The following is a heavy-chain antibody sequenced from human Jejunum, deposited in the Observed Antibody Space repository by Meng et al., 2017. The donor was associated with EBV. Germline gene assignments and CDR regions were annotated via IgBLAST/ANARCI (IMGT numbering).Heavy chain of an antibody. V-gene: IGHV4-39*07. CDR1: VGSISSGSDY. CDR2: IYYSGPT. CDR3: ARGGRFCRSTGCYTIWFDP. Sequence: SGPGLVKRSGTLPLTGSVSVGSISSGSDYWGWIRQPQGKGLEGIGSIYYSGPTYYNPSLKSRVIISEDTSKNQFSLKLSSVTAADTAVYYCARGGRFCRSTGCYTIWFDPWGQGTLVTVSS. J-gene: IGHJ5*02. D-gene: IGHD2-2*02.